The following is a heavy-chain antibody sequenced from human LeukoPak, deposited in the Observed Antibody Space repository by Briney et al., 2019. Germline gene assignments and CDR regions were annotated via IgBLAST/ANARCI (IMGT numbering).Heavy chain of an antibody. Sequence: SETLSLTCTVSGGSISSSGYYWSWIRQHPGKGLEWIGYIYYSGSTYYNPSLKSRVTISVDTSKNQFSLKLSSVTAADTAVYYCARDPLGNGSYDWGQGTLVTVSS. J-gene: IGHJ4*02. V-gene: IGHV4-31*03. CDR3: ARDPLGNGSYD. D-gene: IGHD1-26*01. CDR1: GGSISSSGYY. CDR2: IYYSGST.